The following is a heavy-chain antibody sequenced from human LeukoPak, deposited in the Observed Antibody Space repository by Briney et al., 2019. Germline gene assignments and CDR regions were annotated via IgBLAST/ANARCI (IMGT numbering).Heavy chain of an antibody. J-gene: IGHJ4*02. D-gene: IGHD1-26*01. Sequence: SETLSLTCPVSGGSISSSSYYWGWIRQPPGKGLEWIGSVYYSGSTYYNPSVKSRVTISVDTSKNQFSLKLSSVTAADTAVYYCAPAWESVDYWGQGTLVTVSS. V-gene: IGHV4-39*01. CDR3: APAWESVDY. CDR2: VYYSGST. CDR1: GGSISSSSYY.